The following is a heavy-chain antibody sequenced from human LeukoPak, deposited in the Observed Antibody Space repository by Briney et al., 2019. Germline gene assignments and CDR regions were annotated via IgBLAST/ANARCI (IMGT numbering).Heavy chain of an antibody. J-gene: IGHJ5*02. D-gene: IGHD3-10*01. CDR1: GYTFTGYY. V-gene: IGHV1-8*02. CDR2: MNPNSGNT. CDR3: ARGDYYYGSGRWFWFDP. Sequence: ASVKVSCKASGYTFTGYYMHWVRQAPGQGLEWMGWMNPNSGNTGYAQKFQGRVTMTRNTSISTAYMELSSLRSEDTAVYYCARGDYYYGSGRWFWFDPWGQGTLVTVSS.